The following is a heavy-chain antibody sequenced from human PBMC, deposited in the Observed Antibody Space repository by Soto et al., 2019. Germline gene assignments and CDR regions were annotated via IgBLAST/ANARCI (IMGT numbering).Heavy chain of an antibody. Sequence: QVQLVESGGGVVQPGRSLRLSCAASGFTFSSYGMHWVRQAPGKGLEWVAVIWYDGSNKYYADSVKGRFTISRDNSKNTLYLQMNSLRAEDTAVYYCARGADRYYYYYGMDVWGQGTTVTVSS. CDR2: IWYDGSNK. CDR1: GFTFSSYG. CDR3: ARGADRYYYYYGMDV. J-gene: IGHJ6*02. V-gene: IGHV3-33*01.